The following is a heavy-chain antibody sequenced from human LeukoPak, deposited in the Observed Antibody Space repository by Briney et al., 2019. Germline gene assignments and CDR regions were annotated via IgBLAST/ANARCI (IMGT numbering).Heavy chain of an antibody. CDR3: ARRAYDVPYLDY. V-gene: IGHV3-72*01. D-gene: IGHD2-21*01. Sequence: GGSLRLSCAASGFTFSDHSMNWVRQSPGKGLEWVGRITNKANNYTSQYAASVKDRFTISRDNLKNSLYLQMNSLKTEDTAVYYCARRAYDVPYLDYWGQGTLVTVSS. CDR1: GFTFSDHS. J-gene: IGHJ4*02. CDR2: ITNKANNYTS.